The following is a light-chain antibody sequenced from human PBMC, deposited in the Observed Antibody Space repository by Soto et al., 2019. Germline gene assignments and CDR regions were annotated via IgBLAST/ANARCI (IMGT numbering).Light chain of an antibody. V-gene: IGLV1-51*01. J-gene: IGLJ1*01. CDR2: DNE. CDR1: SSNIGNNY. Sequence: QSVLTQPPSVSAAPGQKVTISCTGSSSNIGNNYVSWYQQLPGTAPKLLIYDNEKPPSGIPDRFSASKSGTSATLGIAGLQTGDGADYYCGAWDSSLSSYVFGTGTKLTVL. CDR3: GAWDSSLSSYV.